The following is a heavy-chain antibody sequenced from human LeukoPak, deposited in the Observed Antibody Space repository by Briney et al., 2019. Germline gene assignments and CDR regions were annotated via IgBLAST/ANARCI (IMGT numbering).Heavy chain of an antibody. Sequence: GGSLRLSCAASGFXFSSYAISWVRQAPGKGLEWVSVIYSGGSTYYADSVKGRFTISRDNSKNTLYLQMNSLRAEDTAVYYCARALAAALDYWGQGTLVTVSS. CDR3: ARALAAALDY. V-gene: IGHV3-66*01. CDR2: IYSGGST. J-gene: IGHJ4*02. D-gene: IGHD6-13*01. CDR1: GFXFSSYA.